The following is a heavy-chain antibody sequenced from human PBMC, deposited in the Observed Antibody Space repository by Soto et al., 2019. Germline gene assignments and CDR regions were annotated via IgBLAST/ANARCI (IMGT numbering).Heavy chain of an antibody. CDR1: GGSISSYY. V-gene: IGHV4-59*13. CDR2: IYYSGTT. CDR3: ARDREGLTDFDY. J-gene: IGHJ4*02. D-gene: IGHD1-26*01. Sequence: QVQLQESGPGLVKPSETLSLTCTVSGGSISSYYWSWIRQPPGKGLEWIGYIYYSGTTKYNPSLRSRVTISVDTSKNQFSLKLSSVTAADTAVYYCARDREGLTDFDYWGQGTLVTVSS.